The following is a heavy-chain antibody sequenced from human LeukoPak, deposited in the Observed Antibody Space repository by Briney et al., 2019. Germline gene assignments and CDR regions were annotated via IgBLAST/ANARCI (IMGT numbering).Heavy chain of an antibody. Sequence: SETLSLTCAVYGRSFSGYYWSWIRHPPGKGLEWIGEINHSGRTNYNPSLKSRVTISVDTSKNQFSLKLSSVTAADTAVYYCARGSDYYYYGMDVWGQGTTVTVSS. CDR2: INHSGRT. CDR1: GRSFSGYY. V-gene: IGHV4-34*01. J-gene: IGHJ6*02. CDR3: ARGSDYYYYGMDV.